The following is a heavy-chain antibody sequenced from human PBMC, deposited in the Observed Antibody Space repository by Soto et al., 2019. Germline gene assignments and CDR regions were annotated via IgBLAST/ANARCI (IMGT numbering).Heavy chain of an antibody. CDR3: ASSPYVDTAMVSV. V-gene: IGHV1-69*13. CDR2: IIPIFGTA. Sequence: ASVKVSCKASGGTFSSYAISLVRQAPGQGLEWMGGIIPIFGTANYAQKFQGRVTITADESTSTAYMELSSLRSEDTAVYYCASSPYVDTAMVSVWGQGTLVTVSS. J-gene: IGHJ4*02. CDR1: GGTFSSYA. D-gene: IGHD5-18*01.